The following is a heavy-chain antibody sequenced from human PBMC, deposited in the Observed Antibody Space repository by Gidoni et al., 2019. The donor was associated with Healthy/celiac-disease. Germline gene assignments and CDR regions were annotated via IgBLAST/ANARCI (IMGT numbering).Heavy chain of an antibody. CDR3: TCFGENFDY. Sequence: HVQLVESGGGVVQPGRSLRLSCAASGFTFSSSGMHWVRQAPGKGLEWVAVIWYDGSNKYYADSVKGRFTISRDNSKNTLYLQMNSLRAEDTAVYYCTCFGENFDYWGQGTLVTVSS. CDR1: GFTFSSSG. V-gene: IGHV3-33*01. CDR2: IWYDGSNK. J-gene: IGHJ4*02. D-gene: IGHD3-16*01.